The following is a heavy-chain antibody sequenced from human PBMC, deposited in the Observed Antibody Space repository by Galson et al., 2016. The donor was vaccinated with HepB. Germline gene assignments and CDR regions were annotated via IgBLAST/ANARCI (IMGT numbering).Heavy chain of an antibody. D-gene: IGHD3-9*01. V-gene: IGHV2-5*02. CDR2: FYRDDDR. CDR1: GFSLTSGRAG. CDR3: AYRGSAGYFSGFDP. Sequence: PALVKPTQTLTLTCTFSGFSLTSGRAGVGWIRQPPGKALEWVALFYRDDDRRYNPSLKSRLTITTDPSRDQVILTMTNMEPVDTATYYCAYRGSAGYFSGFDPWGQGTQVTVSS. J-gene: IGHJ5*02.